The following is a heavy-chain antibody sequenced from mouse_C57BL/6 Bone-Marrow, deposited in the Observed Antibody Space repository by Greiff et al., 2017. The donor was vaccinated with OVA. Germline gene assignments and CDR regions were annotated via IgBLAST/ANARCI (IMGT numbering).Heavy chain of an antibody. J-gene: IGHJ3*01. CDR1: GFTFSSYT. CDR3: ARQAWLLRFAY. Sequence: EVQGVESGGGLVKPGGSLKLSCAASGFTFSSYTMSWVRQTPEKRLEWVATISGGGGNTYYPDSVKGRFTISRDNATNTLYLQMSSLRSEDTALYYCARQAWLLRFAYWGQGTLVTVSA. CDR2: ISGGGGNT. D-gene: IGHD2-3*01. V-gene: IGHV5-9*01.